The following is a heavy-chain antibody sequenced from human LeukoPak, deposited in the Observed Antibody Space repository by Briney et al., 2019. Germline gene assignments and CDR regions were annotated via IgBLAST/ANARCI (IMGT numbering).Heavy chain of an antibody. CDR2: VSGGGHNT. Sequence: PGGSLRLSCVASGFTFSSYAMSWVRQAPGKGLEWASVVSGGGHNTYYADSVKGRFTMSRDNSKRTVYLQMNSLRAEDTAVYYCAKDRSSWYYPFDSWGQGTLVTVSS. D-gene: IGHD3-3*01. V-gene: IGHV3-23*01. J-gene: IGHJ4*02. CDR3: AKDRSSWYYPFDS. CDR1: GFTFSSYA.